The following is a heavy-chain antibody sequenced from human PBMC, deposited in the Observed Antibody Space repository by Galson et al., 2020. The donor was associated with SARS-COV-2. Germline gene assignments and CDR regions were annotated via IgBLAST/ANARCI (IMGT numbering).Heavy chain of an antibody. CDR2: ITGSGGTT. V-gene: IGHV3-23*01. CDR1: GFTFSSYA. Sequence: GESLKISCAASGFTFSSYAMGWVRQAPGKGLEWVSTITGSGGTTYYADSVKGRFTISRDNSKNTLYLQMNSLRAEDTAVYYYAKGGDYGDFYTTTWGQGTLVTVSS. CDR3: AKGGDYGDFYTTT. D-gene: IGHD4-17*01. J-gene: IGHJ4*02.